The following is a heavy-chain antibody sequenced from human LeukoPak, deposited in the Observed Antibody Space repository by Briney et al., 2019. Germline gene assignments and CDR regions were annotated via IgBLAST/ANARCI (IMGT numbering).Heavy chain of an antibody. V-gene: IGHV3-23*01. J-gene: IGHJ4*02. CDR1: GFTFSSYV. D-gene: IGHD3-22*01. CDR2: ISGSGGST. Sequence: GGSLRLSCAASGFTFSSYVMSWVRQAPGKGLEWVSAISGSGGSTYYADSVKGRFTISRDNSKNTLYLQMNSLRAEDTAVYYCARDNDDYYDSSGYYYFDYWGQGTLVTVSS. CDR3: ARDNDDYYDSSGYYYFDY.